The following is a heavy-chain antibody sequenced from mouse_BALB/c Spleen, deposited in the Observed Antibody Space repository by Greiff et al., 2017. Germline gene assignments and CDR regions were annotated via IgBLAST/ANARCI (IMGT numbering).Heavy chain of an antibody. Sequence: VHLVESGPGLVAPSQSLSITCTVSGFSLTSYGVHWVRQPPGKGLEWLGVIWAGGSTNYNSALMSRLSISKDNSKSQVFLKMNSLQTDDTAMYYCAREDYGNYGAYWGQGTLVTVSA. CDR2: IWAGGST. CDR1: GFSLTSYG. J-gene: IGHJ3*01. CDR3: AREDYGNYGAY. V-gene: IGHV2-9*02. D-gene: IGHD2-1*01.